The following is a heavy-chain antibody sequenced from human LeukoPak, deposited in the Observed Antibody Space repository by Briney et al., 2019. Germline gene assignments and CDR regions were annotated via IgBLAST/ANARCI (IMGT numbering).Heavy chain of an antibody. CDR3: ARVRYFDWLGVTDAFDI. CDR2: IYYSGST. Sequence: SETVSLTCTVSGGSISSYYWSWIRQPPGKGLEWIGYIYYSGSTNYNPSLKSRVTISVDTSKNQFSLNLRSVTAADTAVYYCARVRYFDWLGVTDAFDIWGQGTLVTVSS. D-gene: IGHD3-9*01. CDR1: GGSISSYY. V-gene: IGHV4-59*01. J-gene: IGHJ3*02.